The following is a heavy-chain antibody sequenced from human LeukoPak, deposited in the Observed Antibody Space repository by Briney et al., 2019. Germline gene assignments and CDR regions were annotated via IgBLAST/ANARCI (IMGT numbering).Heavy chain of an antibody. V-gene: IGHV1-2*02. D-gene: IGHD6-13*01. CDR1: GYTFTGYY. CDR2: INPNSGGT. J-gene: IGHJ4*02. CDR3: ARVPRIAAAGSYFDY. Sequence: ASVKVSCKASGYTFTGYYMHWVRQAPGQGLEWMGWINPNSGGTNYAQKFQGRVTMTRDTSISIAYMELSRLRSDDTAVYYCARVPRIAAAGSYFDYWGQGTLVTVSS.